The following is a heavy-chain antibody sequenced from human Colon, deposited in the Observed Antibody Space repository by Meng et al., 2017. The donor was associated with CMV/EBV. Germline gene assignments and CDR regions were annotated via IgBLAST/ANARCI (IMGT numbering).Heavy chain of an antibody. V-gene: IGHV3-30-3*01. Sequence: GESLKISCAASGFTFSDYAIHWVRQAPGKGLDWVTIISYDGSNKFYADSVKGRFTISRDNSKDTLYLQMSSLRAEDTGLYYCARGHTNSNLRYPYSGMDVWGQGTTVTFSS. CDR3: ARGHTNSNLRYPYSGMDV. D-gene: IGHD2/OR15-2a*01. CDR1: GFTFSDYA. J-gene: IGHJ6*02. CDR2: ISYDGSNK.